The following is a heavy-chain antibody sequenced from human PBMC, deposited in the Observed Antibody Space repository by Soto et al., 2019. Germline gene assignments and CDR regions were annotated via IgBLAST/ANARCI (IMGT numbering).Heavy chain of an antibody. J-gene: IGHJ5*02. V-gene: IGHV4-39*01. CDR3: ARHQILGINGDCFDP. CDR1: GGSSGRGPYY. D-gene: IGHD3-3*01. CDR2: ISYSGNT. Sequence: SELLSLTCSVAGGSSGRGPYYRGWIRQTPGKGLEWLGSISYSGNTHYNLSLRSRVTMSVDTSKNQFSLKLSSVTASDTAVYYCARHQILGINGDCFDPWGQGTLVTVSS.